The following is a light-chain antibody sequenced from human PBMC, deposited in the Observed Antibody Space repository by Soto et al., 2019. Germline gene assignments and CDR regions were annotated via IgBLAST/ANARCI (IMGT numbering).Light chain of an antibody. Sequence: EIVLTQSPGTLSLSPGERATLSCRASQSVSSSYLAWYQQKPGQAPRLLIYGASSRATGIPDRFSGSGSGTDFTLTISRLEPEDFAVYYCQHRDNWSYIFGQGTKVDIK. CDR1: QSVSSSY. J-gene: IGKJ2*01. CDR3: QHRDNWSYI. CDR2: GAS. V-gene: IGKV3D-20*02.